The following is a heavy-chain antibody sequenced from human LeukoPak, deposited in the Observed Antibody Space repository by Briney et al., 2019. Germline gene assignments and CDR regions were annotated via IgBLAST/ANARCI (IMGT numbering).Heavy chain of an antibody. D-gene: IGHD5-24*01. CDR1: GYTFTGNS. Sequence: GASVKVSCKASGYTFTGNSMHWVRQGPGQGLEWMGWINPNSGGTNYAQKFQGRVTMTRDTSRSTAYMELSRLRSDDTAVYYCARDPTNDGYLVNWFDPWGQGTLVTVSS. CDR3: ARDPTNDGYLVNWFDP. J-gene: IGHJ5*02. CDR2: INPNSGGT. V-gene: IGHV1-2*02.